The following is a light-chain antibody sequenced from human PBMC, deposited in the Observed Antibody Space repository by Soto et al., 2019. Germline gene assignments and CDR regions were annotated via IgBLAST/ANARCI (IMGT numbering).Light chain of an antibody. V-gene: IGKV3-15*01. Sequence: EILMTQSPATLSVSPGEGLTLSCRASQSISRTLAWYQQRPGQAPRLLIHGASSRATGVPARFSGSGSGTEFTLTISSLQSEDFAVYYCQQYNDWPLTFGGGTKVEIK. CDR1: QSISRT. J-gene: IGKJ4*01. CDR2: GAS. CDR3: QQYNDWPLT.